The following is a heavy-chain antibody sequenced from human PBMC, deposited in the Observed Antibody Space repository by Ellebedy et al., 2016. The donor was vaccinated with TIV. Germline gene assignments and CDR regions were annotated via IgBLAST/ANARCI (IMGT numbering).Heavy chain of an antibody. D-gene: IGHD6-19*01. CDR3: ARDISSGWPGV. J-gene: IGHJ4*02. Sequence: KVSXXGSGYSFTSYWISWVRQMPGKGLEWMGRIDPSDSYTNYSPSFQGHVTISADKSISTAYLQWSSLKASYTAMYYCARDISSGWPGVWGQGTLVTVSS. CDR1: GYSFTSYW. V-gene: IGHV5-10-1*01. CDR2: IDPSDSYT.